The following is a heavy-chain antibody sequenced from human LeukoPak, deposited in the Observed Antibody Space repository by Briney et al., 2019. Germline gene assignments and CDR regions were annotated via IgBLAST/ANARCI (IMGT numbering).Heavy chain of an antibody. CDR1: GGSFSGYY. D-gene: IGHD3-10*01. V-gene: IGHV4-34*01. CDR2: INHSGST. J-gene: IGHJ3*02. CDR3: ARGRGAFDI. Sequence: SDTLSLTCAVYGGSFSGYYWSWIRQPPGKGLEWIGEINHSGSTNYNPSLQSQVTISVNTSKNHFSVKLSSVTAADTAVYYCARGRGAFDICGEGTKFTVS.